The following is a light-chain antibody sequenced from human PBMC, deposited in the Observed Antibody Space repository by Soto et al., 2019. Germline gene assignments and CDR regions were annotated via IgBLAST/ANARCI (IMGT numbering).Light chain of an antibody. CDR2: DVS. J-gene: IGLJ1*01. V-gene: IGLV2-14*03. Sequence: QSVLTQPASVSGSPGQSITISCTGTSSDVGGYTYVSWYQQHPGKAPKPMIYDVSYRPSGVSNRFSGSKSGNTASLTISGLQAEDEADYYCSSYTSSSNSFVFGTGTKVTVL. CDR1: SSDVGGYTY. CDR3: SSYTSSSNSFV.